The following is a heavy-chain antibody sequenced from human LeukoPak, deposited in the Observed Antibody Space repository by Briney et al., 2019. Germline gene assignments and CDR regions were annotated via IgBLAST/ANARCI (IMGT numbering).Heavy chain of an antibody. CDR3: ARGPHSSITN. CDR1: GGSISSYY. Sequence: TPSETLSLTCTVSGGSISSYYWSWIRQPPGKGLEWIGYIYYSGGTNYNPSLKSRVTISVDTSKNQFSLKLSSVTAADTAVYYCARGPHSSITNWGQGTLVTVSS. J-gene: IGHJ4*02. V-gene: IGHV4-59*01. D-gene: IGHD6-13*01. CDR2: IYYSGGT.